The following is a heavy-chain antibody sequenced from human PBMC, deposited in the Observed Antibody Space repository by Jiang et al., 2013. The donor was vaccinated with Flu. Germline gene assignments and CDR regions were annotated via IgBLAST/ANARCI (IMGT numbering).Heavy chain of an antibody. CDR3: ARSDYYGSGSSSFDP. V-gene: IGHV3-21*01. D-gene: IGHD3-10*01. Sequence: GLEWVSSISSSSSYIYYADSVKGRFTISRDNAKNSLYLQMNSLRAEDTAVYYCARSDYYGSGSSSFDPWGQGTLVTVSS. CDR2: ISSSSSYI. J-gene: IGHJ5*02.